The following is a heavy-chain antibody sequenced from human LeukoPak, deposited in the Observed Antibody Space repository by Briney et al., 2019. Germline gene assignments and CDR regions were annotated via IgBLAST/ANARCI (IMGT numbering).Heavy chain of an antibody. V-gene: IGHV3-30-3*01. CDR2: ISYDGSNK. Sequence: GRSLRLSCAASGFTFSSYAMHWVRQAPGKGLEWVAVISYDGSNKYYADSVKGPFTISRDNSKNTLYLQMNSLRAEDTAVYYCARERNYNWYFDLWGRGTLVTVSS. J-gene: IGHJ2*01. CDR1: GFTFSSYA. CDR3: ARERNYNWYFDL. D-gene: IGHD5-24*01.